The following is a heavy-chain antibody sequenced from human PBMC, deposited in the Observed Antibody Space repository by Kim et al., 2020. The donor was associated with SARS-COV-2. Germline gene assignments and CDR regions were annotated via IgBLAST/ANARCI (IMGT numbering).Heavy chain of an antibody. CDR1: GFTFSSHA. D-gene: IGHD3-3*01. CDR2: IIGSGDST. V-gene: IGHV3-23*01. CDR3: ARRGPTEWGGFDV. J-gene: IGHJ3*01. Sequence: GGSLRLSCAGSGFTFSSHAMSWVRQGPGKGLEWVSTIIGSGDSTFYADSVRGRFTISRDKSRNTLYLQMNSLRVEDSALYYCARRGPTEWGGFDVWGQGTLVTVSS.